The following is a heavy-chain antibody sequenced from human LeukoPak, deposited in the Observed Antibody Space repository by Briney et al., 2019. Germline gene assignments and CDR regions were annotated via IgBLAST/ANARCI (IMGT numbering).Heavy chain of an antibody. CDR1: GFTFNNYG. CDR3: ANDLRNYYDTSVLS. CDR2: IFGSGTTT. D-gene: IGHD3-22*01. V-gene: IGHV3-23*01. Sequence: GGSLTLPCAASGFTFNNYGMAWVRQSTGKGLEFVLSIFGSGTTTYYAHPVRGRFTITRDNSKTTLYLQLNSLRAEDTAVYYCANDLRNYYDTSVLSWGQGTLVTVSS. J-gene: IGHJ5*02.